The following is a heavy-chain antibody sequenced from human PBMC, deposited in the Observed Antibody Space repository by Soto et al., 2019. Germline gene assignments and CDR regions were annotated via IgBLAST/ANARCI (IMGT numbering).Heavy chain of an antibody. CDR2: IVVGSGNT. CDR1: GFTFSPPA. J-gene: IGHJ4*02. Sequence: PVKVSCEASGFTFSPPAFQWGGQAPGQTLEGLGWIVVGSGNTNFAQNFQERVTITRDMSTSTVYMELSSLTSEDTAVYYCAADFVMITFGGVTPLYYFDYWGQGTLVTVSS. D-gene: IGHD3-16*01. V-gene: IGHV1-58*01. CDR3: AADFVMITFGGVTPLYYFDY.